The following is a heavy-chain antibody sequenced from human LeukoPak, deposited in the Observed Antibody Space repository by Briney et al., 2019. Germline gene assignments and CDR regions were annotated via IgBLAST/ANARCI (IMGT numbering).Heavy chain of an antibody. D-gene: IGHD1-14*01. Sequence: SETLSLTCAVYGGSLSGYYWSWIRQPPGKGLEWIGEINHSGSTNYNPSLKSRVTISVDTSKNQFSLKLSSVTAADTAVYYCARARYRTPDYWGQGTLVTVSS. CDR1: GGSLSGYY. V-gene: IGHV4-34*01. J-gene: IGHJ4*02. CDR2: INHSGST. CDR3: ARARYRTPDY.